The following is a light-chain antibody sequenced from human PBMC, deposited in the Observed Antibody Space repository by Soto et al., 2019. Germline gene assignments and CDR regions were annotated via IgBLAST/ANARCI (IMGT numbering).Light chain of an antibody. V-gene: IGLV2-14*01. J-gene: IGLJ2*01. CDR3: SSYTSSSTSGV. CDR1: SSDVGGYNY. Sequence: HSALTQPASVSGSPGQSITISCTGTSSDVGGYNYVSWYQQHPGKAPKLMIYDVSNRPSGVSNRFSGSKSGNTASLTISGLQAEDEADYYCSSYTSSSTSGVFGGGTKLTVL. CDR2: DVS.